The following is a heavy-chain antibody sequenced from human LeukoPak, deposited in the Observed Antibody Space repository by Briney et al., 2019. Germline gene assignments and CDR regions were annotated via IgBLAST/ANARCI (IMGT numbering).Heavy chain of an antibody. Sequence: GGSLRLSCAASGFTFSSYAMSWVRQAPGKGLEWVSAISGSGGSTYYADSLKGRFTISRDNSKNTLYLQMNSLRAEDTAVYYCAKEDFSSSWYRDYYFDYWGQGTLVTVSS. CDR3: AKEDFSSSWYRDYYFDY. CDR2: ISGSGGST. CDR1: GFTFSSYA. D-gene: IGHD6-13*01. J-gene: IGHJ4*02. V-gene: IGHV3-23*01.